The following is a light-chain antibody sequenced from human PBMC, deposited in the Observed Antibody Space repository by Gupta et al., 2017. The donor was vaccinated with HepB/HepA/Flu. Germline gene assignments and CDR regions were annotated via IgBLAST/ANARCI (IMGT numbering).Light chain of an antibody. CDR1: QTVFATSIKKNF. Sequence: EIVMIQSPDSLSVSLGERATISCKSSQTVFATSIKKNFLACYQQRPGQPPILVISWSSTRESGLPDRFSGSGSATDFTLTSSILHPDDVVLYCWQRYFSSPLTFGGGTKVEIK. J-gene: IGKJ4*01. V-gene: IGKV4-1*01. CDR2: WSS. CDR3: QRYFSSPLT.